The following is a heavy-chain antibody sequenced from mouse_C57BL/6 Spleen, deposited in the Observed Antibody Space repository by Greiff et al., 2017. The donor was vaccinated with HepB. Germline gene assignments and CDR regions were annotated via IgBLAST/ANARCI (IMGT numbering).Heavy chain of an antibody. CDR2: ISDGGSYT. J-gene: IGHJ3*01. D-gene: IGHD2-2*01. CDR3: ARGMVTAWFAY. Sequence: EVMLVESGGGLVKPGGSLKLSCAASGFTFSSYAMSWVRQTPEKRLEWVATISDGGSYTYYPDNVKGRFTISRDNAKNNLYLQMSHLKSEDTAMYYCARGMVTAWFAYWGQGTLVTVSA. V-gene: IGHV5-4*03. CDR1: GFTFSSYA.